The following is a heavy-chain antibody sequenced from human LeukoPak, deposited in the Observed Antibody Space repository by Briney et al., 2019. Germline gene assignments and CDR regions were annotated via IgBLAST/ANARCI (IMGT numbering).Heavy chain of an antibody. Sequence: ASVKVSCKASGYTFTSYGISWVRQAPGQGLEWMGWISAYNGNTNYAQKLQGRVTMTTDTSTSTAYMELSSLRSDDAAVYYCARDLYPRSNFPVSAFDYWGQGTLVPVSS. D-gene: IGHD1-14*01. V-gene: IGHV1-18*01. CDR2: ISAYNGNT. J-gene: IGHJ4*02. CDR1: GYTFTSYG. CDR3: ARDLYPRSNFPVSAFDY.